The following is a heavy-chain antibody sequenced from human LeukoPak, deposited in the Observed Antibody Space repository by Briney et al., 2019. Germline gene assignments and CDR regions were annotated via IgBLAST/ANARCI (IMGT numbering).Heavy chain of an antibody. V-gene: IGHV3-21*01. D-gene: IGHD4-23*01. CDR2: ISSNSSYI. J-gene: IGHJ4*02. Sequence: GGSLRLSCAASGFTFSSYSMNWVRQAPGKGLEWVSSISSNSSYIYYADSVKGRFTISRDNAKNSLYLQMNSLRAEDTAVYYCARGATVVTATFDYWGKGPLVTVSS. CDR3: ARGATVVTATFDY. CDR1: GFTFSSYS.